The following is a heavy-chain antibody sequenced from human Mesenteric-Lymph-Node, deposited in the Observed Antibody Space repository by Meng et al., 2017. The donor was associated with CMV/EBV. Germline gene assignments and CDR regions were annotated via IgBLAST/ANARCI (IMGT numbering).Heavy chain of an antibody. CDR2: IYSGGST. Sequence: GESLKISCAASGFTVSSNYMSWVRQAPGKGLEWVSVIYSGGSTYYADSVKGRFTISIDSAKNSLYLQMNSLRAEDTAVYYCARNQEAYYYYGLDVWGQGTTVTVSS. V-gene: IGHV3-66*01. J-gene: IGHJ6*02. D-gene: IGHD1-14*01. CDR3: ARNQEAYYYYGLDV. CDR1: GFTVSSNY.